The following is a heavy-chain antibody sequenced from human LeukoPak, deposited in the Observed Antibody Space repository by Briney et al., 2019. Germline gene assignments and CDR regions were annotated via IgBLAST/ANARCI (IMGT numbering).Heavy chain of an antibody. CDR3: ARIAAVDLSD. J-gene: IGHJ4*02. CDR2: ISAYNGNT. CDR1: GYTFTSYG. V-gene: IGHV1-18*01. Sequence: ASVKVSCKASGYTFTSYGISWVRQAPGQGLEWMGWISAYNGNTNYAQKFQGRVTMTRDTSISTAYMELSRLTSDDTAVYYCARIAAVDLSDWGQGTLVTVSS. D-gene: IGHD6-13*01.